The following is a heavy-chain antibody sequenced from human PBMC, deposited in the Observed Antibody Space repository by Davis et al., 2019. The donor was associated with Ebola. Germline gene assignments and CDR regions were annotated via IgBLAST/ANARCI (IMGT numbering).Heavy chain of an antibody. CDR3: ARGPSMVSFDY. J-gene: IGHJ4*02. CDR2: IYYSGST. D-gene: IGHD5-18*01. CDR1: GGSFSGYY. Sequence: MPSETLSLTCAVYGGSFSGYYWSWIRQPPGKGLEWIGYIYYSGSTNYNPSLKSRVTISVDTSKNQFSLKLSSVTAADTAVYYCARGPSMVSFDYWGQGTLVTVSS. V-gene: IGHV4-59*12.